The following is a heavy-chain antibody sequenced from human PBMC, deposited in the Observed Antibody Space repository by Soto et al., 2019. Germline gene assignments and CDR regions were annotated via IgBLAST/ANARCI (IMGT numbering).Heavy chain of an antibody. CDR3: ARRGYSYGLLYYYGMDV. CDR2: IYHSGST. J-gene: IGHJ6*02. CDR1: GGSISSSNW. D-gene: IGHD5-18*01. V-gene: IGHV4-4*02. Sequence: NPSETLSLTCAVSGGSISSSNWWSWVRQPPGKGLEWIGEIYHSGSTNYNPSLKSRVTISVDKSKNQFSLKLSSVTAADTAVYYCARRGYSYGLLYYYGMDVWGQGTTVTVSS.